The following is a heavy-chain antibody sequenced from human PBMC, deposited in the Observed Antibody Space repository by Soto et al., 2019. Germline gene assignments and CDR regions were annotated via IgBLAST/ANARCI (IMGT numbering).Heavy chain of an antibody. CDR1: GYPFTSYH. CDR3: ARGRFISKPYESGWYIAH. V-gene: IGHV1-8*01. D-gene: IGHD6-19*01. CDR2: MNPDSGST. J-gene: IGHJ4*02. Sequence: ASVKVSCKPSGYPFTSYHVNWVRRAPGQGLEWMGWMNPDSGSTDYALKFQGRLTMTRNTSMSTDYLELRSLTSEDTAIYYGARGRFISKPYESGWYIAHWGQGTQVTVSS.